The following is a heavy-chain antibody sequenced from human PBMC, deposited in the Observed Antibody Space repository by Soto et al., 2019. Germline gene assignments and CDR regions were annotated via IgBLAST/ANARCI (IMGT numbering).Heavy chain of an antibody. Sequence: SETLSLTCSVSGASMRSTDYYWGWIRQPPNKGLEWIGSMHYSGSTFYNQSLKSRVTISVDTSKNQFSLKLTSVTAADTAVYYCARPGYSSSWFWFDPWGQGTLVTVSS. CDR2: MHYSGST. D-gene: IGHD6-13*01. CDR3: ARPGYSSSWFWFDP. V-gene: IGHV4-39*01. J-gene: IGHJ5*02. CDR1: GASMRSTDYY.